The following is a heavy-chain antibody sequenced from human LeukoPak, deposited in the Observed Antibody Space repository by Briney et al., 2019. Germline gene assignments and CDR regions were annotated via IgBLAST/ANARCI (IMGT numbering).Heavy chain of an antibody. D-gene: IGHD1-26*01. J-gene: IGHJ4*02. V-gene: IGHV4-4*07. CDR1: GGSISSYY. CDR2: IYSSGSA. CDR3: ARGTKWEPHYFDY. Sequence: PSETLSLTCSVSGGSISSYYWSWIRQPAGKGLEWIGRIYSSGSAIYNPSLKGRVTMSVDTSKNQFPLKLSSVTAADTAVYYCARGTKWEPHYFDYWGQGTLVTVSS.